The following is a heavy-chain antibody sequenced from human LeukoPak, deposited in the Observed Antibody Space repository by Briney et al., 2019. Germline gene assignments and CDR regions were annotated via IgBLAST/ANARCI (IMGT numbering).Heavy chain of an antibody. Sequence: GASVKVSCKASGYTFTSYGISWVRQAPGQGLEWMGIINPSGGSTSYAQKFQGRVTMTRDTSTSTVYMELSSLRSEDTAVYYCARGYYDILTGSQPADFDYWGQGTLVTVSS. D-gene: IGHD3-9*01. J-gene: IGHJ4*02. CDR2: INPSGGST. CDR1: GYTFTSYG. V-gene: IGHV1-46*01. CDR3: ARGYYDILTGSQPADFDY.